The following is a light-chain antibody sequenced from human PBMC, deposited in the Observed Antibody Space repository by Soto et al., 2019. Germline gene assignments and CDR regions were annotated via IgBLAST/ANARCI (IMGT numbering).Light chain of an antibody. V-gene: IGKV1-5*01. CDR1: ESIRTW. CDR2: DAS. CDR3: QEYTPSFTWT. Sequence: DIQMTQSPSTLSASIGDRVTITCRASESIRTWLAWYQHKPGKAPKFLIYDASSLESGVPSRFSGNGSGTEFTLTISSLQPDDFATYYCQEYTPSFTWTFGQGTKVDIK. J-gene: IGKJ1*01.